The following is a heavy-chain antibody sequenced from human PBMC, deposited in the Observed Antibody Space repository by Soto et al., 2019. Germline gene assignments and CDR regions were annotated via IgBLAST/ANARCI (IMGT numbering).Heavy chain of an antibody. J-gene: IGHJ4*02. D-gene: IGHD2-2*01. Sequence: SETLSLTCTVSGGSIRGYYWSWIRQSAGMGLEWIGRMHTSGSTNYNPSLKSRVTFSVDMSKNQISLKLTSVTAADTALYYCVRASMPKAHFDSWGQGTLVTVSS. CDR1: GGSIRGYY. CDR3: VRASMPKAHFDS. V-gene: IGHV4-4*07. CDR2: MHTSGST.